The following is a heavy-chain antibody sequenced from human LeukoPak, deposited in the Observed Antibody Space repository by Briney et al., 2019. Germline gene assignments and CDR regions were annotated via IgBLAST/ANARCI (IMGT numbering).Heavy chain of an antibody. CDR1: GFTFGDYA. CDR2: IRSKAYGGTT. Sequence: GRSLRLSCTASGFTFGDYAMSWVRQAPGKGLEWVRLIRSKAYGGTTEYAASVKGRFDISRDDSKSIAYLQMNSLKTEDTAVYYCTSFHSIVGAPYWGQGTLVTVSS. V-gene: IGHV3-49*04. D-gene: IGHD1-26*01. CDR3: TSFHSIVGAPY. J-gene: IGHJ4*02.